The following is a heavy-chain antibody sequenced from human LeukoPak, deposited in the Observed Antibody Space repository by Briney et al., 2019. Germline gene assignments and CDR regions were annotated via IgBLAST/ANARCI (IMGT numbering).Heavy chain of an antibody. V-gene: IGHV1-46*01. D-gene: IGHD5-18*01. J-gene: IGHJ4*02. CDR3: ARDPHPDTAMVTSSLGY. CDR2: INPNGGSA. Sequence: ASVKVSCKASGYTFTTYYIHWVRQAPGQGLEWMGIINPNGGSASYAQKFQGRVTMTRDTSTSTLYMELSSLRSEDTAVYYCARDPHPDTAMVTSSLGYWGQGTLVTVSS. CDR1: GYTFTTYY.